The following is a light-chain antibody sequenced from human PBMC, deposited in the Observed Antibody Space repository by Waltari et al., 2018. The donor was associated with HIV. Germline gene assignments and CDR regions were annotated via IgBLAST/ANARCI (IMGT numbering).Light chain of an antibody. Sequence: QSVLTQPPSASGTPGQRVTISCSGSSPNIGGNYVYWYQQLPGTAPKLLIDRNNQRPSGVPERFSGSKSGTSASMAISGLRSEDEADYYCASWDDSLSGYVVFGGGTKLTVL. CDR2: RNN. CDR3: ASWDDSLSGYVV. V-gene: IGLV1-47*01. J-gene: IGLJ2*01. CDR1: SPNIGGNY.